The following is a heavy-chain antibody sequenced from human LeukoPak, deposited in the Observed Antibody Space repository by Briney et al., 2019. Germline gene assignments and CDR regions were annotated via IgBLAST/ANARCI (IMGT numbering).Heavy chain of an antibody. D-gene: IGHD7-27*01. Sequence: PGGSLRLSCSASGFTVSDAWMSWVRQAPGKGLEWVGRFRSNSNGGTADYGALVQGRFTISRDDSTNTMFLQLNGLKTDDTALYYCTTEVNWGYCFDRWGQGTLVTVSS. J-gene: IGHJ5*02. CDR1: GFTVSDAW. CDR3: TTEVNWGYCFDR. V-gene: IGHV3-15*01. CDR2: FRSNSNGGTA.